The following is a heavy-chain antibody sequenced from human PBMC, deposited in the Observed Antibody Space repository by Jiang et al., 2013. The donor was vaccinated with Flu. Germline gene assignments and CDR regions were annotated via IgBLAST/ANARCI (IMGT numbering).Heavy chain of an antibody. Sequence: QLVESGPGLVKPSETLSLSCTVSGGSITGYYWSWIRQLPGKGLQWIGXIFYSGNTNYNPSLKSRVTISVDTSKNQFSLKLNSVTAADTAVYYCARGGYAPWGERTHWFDLWGQGTLVTVSS. CDR2: IFYSGNT. CDR1: GGSITGYY. V-gene: IGHV4-59*01. J-gene: IGHJ5*02. D-gene: IGHD2-8*01. CDR3: ARGGYAPWGERTHWFDL.